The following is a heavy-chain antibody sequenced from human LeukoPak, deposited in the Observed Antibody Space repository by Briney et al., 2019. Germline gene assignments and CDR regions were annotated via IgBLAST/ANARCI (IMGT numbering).Heavy chain of an antibody. J-gene: IGHJ4*02. CDR3: ARGGKATVVTM. CDR1: GGSINSYY. D-gene: IGHD4-23*01. CDR2: IYSSGRT. Sequence: PSETLSLTCTVSGGSINSYYWSWIRHPAGKGLEWIGRIYSSGRTNYNPSLKSRVSMSVDTSKNQFYLKLTSVTAADTALYYCARGGKATVVTMWGQGILVTVSS. V-gene: IGHV4-4*07.